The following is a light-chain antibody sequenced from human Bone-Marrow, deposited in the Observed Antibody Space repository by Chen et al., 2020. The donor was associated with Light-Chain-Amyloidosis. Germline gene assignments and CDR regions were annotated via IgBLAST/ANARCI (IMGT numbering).Light chain of an antibody. CDR2: DVD. Sequence: QSALTQPRSVSGSPGQSVTISCSGTHSDVGDYNYVYWYQQYPGKAPKLMIYDVDKRPSGVPDRFSGSKSGITASLTISGLQAEDEADYYCYSYAGSYTLFGGGTKLTVL. J-gene: IGLJ2*01. CDR3: YSYAGSYTL. V-gene: IGLV2-11*01. CDR1: HSDVGDYNY.